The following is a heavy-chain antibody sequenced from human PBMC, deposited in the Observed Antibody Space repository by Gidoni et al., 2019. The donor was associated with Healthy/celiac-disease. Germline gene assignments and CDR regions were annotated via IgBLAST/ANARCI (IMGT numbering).Heavy chain of an antibody. J-gene: IGHJ3*02. CDR1: GFSPRNARMV. CDR2: IFSNDEK. V-gene: IGHV2-26*01. Sequence: QVTLTESGPVLVKPTETLTLTCTVSGFSPRNARMVVSWIRQPPGKALEWLAHIFSNDEKSYSTSLKSRLTISKDTSKSQVVLTMTNMDPVDTATYYCARIRRYFDWSPYDAFDIWGQGTMVTVSS. D-gene: IGHD3-9*01. CDR3: ARIRRYFDWSPYDAFDI.